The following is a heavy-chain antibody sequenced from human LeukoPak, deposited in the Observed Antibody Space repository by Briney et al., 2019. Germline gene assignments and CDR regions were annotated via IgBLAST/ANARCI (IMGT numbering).Heavy chain of an antibody. J-gene: IGHJ4*02. V-gene: IGHV3-9*01. D-gene: IGHD3-22*01. Sequence: PGRSLRLSCAASGFTFDDYAMHWVRQAPGKGLEWVSGISWNSGSIGYADSVKGRFTISRDNAKNSLYLQMNSLRAEDTAVYYCARGRFNYDNSGYSSFYHWGQGTLVTVSS. CDR2: ISWNSGSI. CDR3: ARGRFNYDNSGYSSFYH. CDR1: GFTFDDYA.